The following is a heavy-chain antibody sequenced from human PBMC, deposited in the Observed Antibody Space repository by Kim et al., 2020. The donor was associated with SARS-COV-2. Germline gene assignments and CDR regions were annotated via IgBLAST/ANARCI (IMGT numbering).Heavy chain of an antibody. V-gene: IGHV1-69*06. CDR2: SIPIFGTA. CDR3: ANGVVGPPAVSSYFDN. Sequence: SVKVSCKASGGSFSSSALSWVRQAPGQGLEWLGGSIPIFGTANYAQKFQGRITFTADTAAVTAYMELTGLRSEDTAVYFCANGVVGPPAVSSYFDNWGQGTLVAVSS. CDR1: GGSFSSSA. J-gene: IGHJ4*02. D-gene: IGHD3-3*01.